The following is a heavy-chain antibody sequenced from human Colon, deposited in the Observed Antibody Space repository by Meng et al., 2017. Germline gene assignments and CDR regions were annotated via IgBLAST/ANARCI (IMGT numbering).Heavy chain of an antibody. CDR3: ARDWGDVRGGFDF. CDR1: GDSVSSNSAA. J-gene: IGHJ4*02. V-gene: IGHV6-1*01. Sequence: QVLLHLSGPGLVNPSQILPLTCAISGDSVSSNSAAWNWIRQSPSRGLEWLGRTYYRSKYYNDYASSVKSRITINPDTSKNQFSLQLNPVTPEDTAIYFCARDWGDVRGGFDFWGQGTLVTVSS. CDR2: TYYRSKYYN. D-gene: IGHD3-10*02.